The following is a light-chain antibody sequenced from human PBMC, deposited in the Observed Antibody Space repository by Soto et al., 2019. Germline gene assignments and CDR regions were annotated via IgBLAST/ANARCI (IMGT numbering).Light chain of an antibody. V-gene: IGKV3-20*01. J-gene: IGKJ2*01. CDR2: GAS. CDR1: QNVSNNF. Sequence: EIVLTQSPGTLSLSPGERATLSCRASQNVSNNFLAWYQQKPGQAPRLLIYGASSRATGIPDRFSGSGSGTDFTLTISRLEPEDFAVYYCQQYGNSPYTFGQGTKLEIK. CDR3: QQYGNSPYT.